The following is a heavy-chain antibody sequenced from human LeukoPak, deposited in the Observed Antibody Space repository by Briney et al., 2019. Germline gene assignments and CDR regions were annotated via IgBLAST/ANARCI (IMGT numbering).Heavy chain of an antibody. CDR3: TRENGAFSPFGF. J-gene: IGHJ4*02. V-gene: IGHV4-4*02. Sequence: KSSETLSLTCGVSGGSITTTNFWSWVRQAPRQGPEWIGEISLSGLTNYNSSLSSRVTISLDRAKNHLSLNLRSVTAADTAIYYCTRENGAFSPFGFWGQGTVVTVSS. CDR1: GGSITTTNF. D-gene: IGHD2-8*01. CDR2: ISLSGLT.